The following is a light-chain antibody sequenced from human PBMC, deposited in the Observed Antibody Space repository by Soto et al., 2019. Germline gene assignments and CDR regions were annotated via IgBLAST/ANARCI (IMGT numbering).Light chain of an antibody. CDR1: SSDVGFYNY. V-gene: IGLV2-14*01. J-gene: IGLJ1*01. CDR2: EVS. Sequence: QSVLTQPASVSGSPGQSISISCTGTSSDVGFYNYVSWYQQHPGKAPKLMIYEVSNRPSGVSNRFFGSKSGNTASLTISGLQAEDEADYYCSSYTTSSTLVFGTGTKITVL. CDR3: SSYTTSSTLV.